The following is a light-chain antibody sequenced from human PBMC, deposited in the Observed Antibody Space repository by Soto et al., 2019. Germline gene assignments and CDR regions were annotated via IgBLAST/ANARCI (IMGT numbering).Light chain of an antibody. Sequence: DIQMTQSPSTLSASVGDRVTITCRASQSISSWLAWYQQKPGKAPKLLIYKASSLESGVPSRFSGSGSGTEFTITISSLQPDDFATYYCQQYNSYSGTFGGGTKVEIK. CDR3: QQYNSYSGT. J-gene: IGKJ4*01. CDR2: KAS. CDR1: QSISSW. V-gene: IGKV1-5*03.